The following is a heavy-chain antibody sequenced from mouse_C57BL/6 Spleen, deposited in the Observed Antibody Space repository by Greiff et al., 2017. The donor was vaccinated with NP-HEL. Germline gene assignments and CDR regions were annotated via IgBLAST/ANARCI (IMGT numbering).Heavy chain of an antibody. Sequence: VQLQQSGPELVKPGASVKISCKASGYAFSSSWMNWVKQRPGQGLEWIGRIYPGDGDTNYNGKFKGKATLTADKSSSTAYMQLSSLTSEDDAVYFCARGAYAMDYWGQGTSVTVSS. V-gene: IGHV1-82*01. CDR1: GYAFSSSW. CDR2: IYPGDGDT. CDR3: ARGAYAMDY. J-gene: IGHJ4*01.